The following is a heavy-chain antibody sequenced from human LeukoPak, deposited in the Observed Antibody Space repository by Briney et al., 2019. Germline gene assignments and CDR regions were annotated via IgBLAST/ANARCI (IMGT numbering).Heavy chain of an antibody. D-gene: IGHD3-3*01. V-gene: IGHV1-69*04. J-gene: IGHJ4*02. CDR2: IIPILGIA. Sequence: SVKVSCKASGGTFSSYAISWVRQAPGQGLGWMGRIIPILGIANYAQKFQGRVTITADKSTSTAYMELSSLRSEDTAVYYCASSEWSGYPYYFDYWGQGTLVTVSS. CDR3: ASSEWSGYPYYFDY. CDR1: GGTFSSYA.